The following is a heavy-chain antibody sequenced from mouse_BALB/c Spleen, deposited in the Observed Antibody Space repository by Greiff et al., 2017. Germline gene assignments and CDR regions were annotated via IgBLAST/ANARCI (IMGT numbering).Heavy chain of an antibody. CDR3: ARSKGAQYFVYAVDY. V-gene: IGHV8-11*01. CDR2: IWWNDNK. CDR1: GFSFSTYGIG. Sequence: QVTLKASGPGLLKPSQTLSLTCSFSGFSFSTYGIGVGRMRQPPGMGLEWLAHIWWNDNKYYNTVLKSRLTTFKDTSNTQVFHKIATVDTADTATYYWARSKGAQYFVYAVDYWGQGTSGNGSA. D-gene: IGHD3-2*02. J-gene: IGHJ4*01.